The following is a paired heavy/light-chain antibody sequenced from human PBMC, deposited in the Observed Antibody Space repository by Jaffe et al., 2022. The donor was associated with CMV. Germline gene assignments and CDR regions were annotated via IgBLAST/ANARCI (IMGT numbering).Heavy chain of an antibody. D-gene: IGHD2-15*01. CDR1: GFTFSSYG. CDR2: IWYDGSNK. V-gene: IGHV3-33*08. Sequence: QVQLVESGGGVVQPGRSLRLSCAASGFTFSSYGMHWVRQAPGKGLEWVAVIWYDGSNKYYADSVKGRFTISRDNSKNTLYLQMNSLRAEDTAVYYCARAGLVVAATYYYYMDVWGKGTTVTVSS. J-gene: IGHJ6*03. CDR3: ARAGLVVAATYYYYMDV.
Light chain of an antibody. Sequence: QSVLTQPPSVSAAPGQKVTISCSGSSSNIGNNYVSWYQQLPGTAPKLLIYENNKRPSGIPDRFSGSKSGTSATLGITGLQTGDEADYYCGTWDSSLSAGHGVFGGGTKLTVL. CDR2: ENN. V-gene: IGLV1-51*02. CDR3: GTWDSSLSAGHGV. CDR1: SSNIGNNY. J-gene: IGLJ3*02.